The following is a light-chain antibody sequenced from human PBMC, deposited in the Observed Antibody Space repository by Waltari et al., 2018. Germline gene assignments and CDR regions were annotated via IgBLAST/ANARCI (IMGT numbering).Light chain of an antibody. Sequence: EVVMTQSPVTLSVSPGERATLSCRASQCVSNNLAWYQHKPGQTPRLVMYDASTRASGLPARVSGTGSGREFTLTINSLQSEDVAIYYCQQYSNWPPWTFGQGTTVEIK. CDR1: QCVSNN. CDR3: QQYSNWPPWT. V-gene: IGKV3-15*01. CDR2: DAS. J-gene: IGKJ1*01.